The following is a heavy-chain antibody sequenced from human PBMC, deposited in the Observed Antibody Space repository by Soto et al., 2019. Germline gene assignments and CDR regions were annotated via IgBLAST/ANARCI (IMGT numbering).Heavy chain of an antibody. CDR1: GGTFSSYA. D-gene: IGHD3-22*01. CDR2: IIPIFGTA. J-gene: IGHJ3*02. V-gene: IGHV1-69*13. CDR3: ARALRIWYYYDSSGYLDAFDI. Sequence: GASVKVSCKASGGTFSSYAISWVRQAPGQGLEWMGGIIPIFGTANYAQKFQGRFTITADESTSTAYMELSSLRSEDTAVYYCARALRIWYYYDSSGYLDAFDIWGQGTTVTVSS.